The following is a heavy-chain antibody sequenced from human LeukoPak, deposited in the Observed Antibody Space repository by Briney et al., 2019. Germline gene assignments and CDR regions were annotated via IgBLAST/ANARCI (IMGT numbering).Heavy chain of an antibody. J-gene: IGHJ4*02. V-gene: IGHV3-21*01. CDR1: GFTFSSYS. CDR3: ARDVRGYSGYDTLGY. D-gene: IGHD5-12*01. Sequence: GGSLRLSCAASGFTFSSYSMNWVRQAPGKGLEWVSSISSSSSYIYYADSVEGRFTISRDNAKNSLYLQMNSLRAEDTAVYYCARDVRGYSGYDTLGYWGQGTLVTVSS. CDR2: ISSSSSYI.